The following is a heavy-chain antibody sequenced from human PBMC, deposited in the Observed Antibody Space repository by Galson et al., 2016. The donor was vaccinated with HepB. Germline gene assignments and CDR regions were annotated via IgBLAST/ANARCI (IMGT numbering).Heavy chain of an antibody. CDR1: GGSISSGGYY. V-gene: IGHV4-31*03. CDR3: ARTARWESTGGGWFDP. Sequence: TLSLTCTVSGGSISSGGYYWSWIRQHPGKGLEWIGYIYYSGSTYHNPSLKSRVTMSVDTSKNQFSLKLSSVTAADPAVSYCARTARWESTGGGWFDPWGQGTLVTVSS. J-gene: IGHJ5*02. CDR2: IYYSGST. D-gene: IGHD1-26*01.